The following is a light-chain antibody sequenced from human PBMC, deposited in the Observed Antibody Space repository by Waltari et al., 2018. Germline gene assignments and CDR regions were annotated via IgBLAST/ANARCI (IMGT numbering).Light chain of an antibody. Sequence: EMVLTQSPATLSLSPGERATLTCRASQSVSSYLAWYQQTPGQAPRLLIYDASNRATGIPARFSGSGSGTDFTLTISSLEPEDFAVYYCQQRSNWPPLTFGPGTKVDIK. CDR2: DAS. CDR1: QSVSSY. J-gene: IGKJ3*01. CDR3: QQRSNWPPLT. V-gene: IGKV3-11*01.